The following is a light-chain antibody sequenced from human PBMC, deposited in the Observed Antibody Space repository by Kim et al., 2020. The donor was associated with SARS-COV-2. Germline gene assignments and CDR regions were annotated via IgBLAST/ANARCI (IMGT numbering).Light chain of an antibody. Sequence: QPVLTQSPSASSSLGSSVKLTCTLSSGHSSYAIAWHQQQPEKGPRYLMKLNSDGSHSKGDGIPDRFSGSSSGAERYLTISSLQSEDEADYYCQTWGTGIQMVFGGGTKLNVL. J-gene: IGLJ3*02. CDR2: LNSDGSH. V-gene: IGLV4-69*01. CDR3: QTWGTGIQMV. CDR1: SGHSSYA.